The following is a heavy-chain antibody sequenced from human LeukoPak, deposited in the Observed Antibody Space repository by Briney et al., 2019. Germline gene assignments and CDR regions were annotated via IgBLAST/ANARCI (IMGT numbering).Heavy chain of an antibody. Sequence: SETLSLTCAVYAGSFGNYYWSWIRQHPGKGLEWIGYIYYSGSTYYNPSLKSRVTISVDTSKNQFSLKLSSVTAADTAVYYCASHNRGNYYGSGSPPDDYWGQGTLVTVSS. J-gene: IGHJ4*02. CDR2: IYYSGST. CDR1: AGSFGNYY. V-gene: IGHV4-31*11. D-gene: IGHD3-10*01. CDR3: ASHNRGNYYGSGSPPDDY.